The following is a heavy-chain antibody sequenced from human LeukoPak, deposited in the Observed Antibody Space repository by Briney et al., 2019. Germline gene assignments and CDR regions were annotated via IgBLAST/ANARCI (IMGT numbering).Heavy chain of an antibody. CDR2: IWYDGSNK. V-gene: IGHV3-33*08. D-gene: IGHD1-26*01. J-gene: IGHJ6*02. CDR3: ARDGRGSLDYYGMDV. Sequence: GGSLRLSCVVSGFTFSSYWMSWVRQAPGKGLEWVAVIWYDGSNKYYADSVKGRFTISRDNSKNTLYLQMNSLRAEDTAVYYCARDGRGSLDYYGMDVWGQGTTVTVSS. CDR1: GFTFSSYW.